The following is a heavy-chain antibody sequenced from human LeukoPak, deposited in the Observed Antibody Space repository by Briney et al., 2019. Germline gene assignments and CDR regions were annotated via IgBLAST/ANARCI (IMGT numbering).Heavy chain of an antibody. CDR2: IYWDDDS. CDR1: GVSLSTSGVG. V-gene: IGHV2-5*05. CDR3: AHSQVYSYGSFHDAYDI. Sequence: ESGPTLVKPTQTLTLTCSLSGVSLSTSGVGVGWIRQPPGKALEWLALIYWDDDSRYGPSLKSRLTIAKDTSKNQVVLTMTNMDSVDTGTYYCAHSQVYSYGSFHDAYDIWGLGTLVTVSS. D-gene: IGHD5-18*01. J-gene: IGHJ3*02.